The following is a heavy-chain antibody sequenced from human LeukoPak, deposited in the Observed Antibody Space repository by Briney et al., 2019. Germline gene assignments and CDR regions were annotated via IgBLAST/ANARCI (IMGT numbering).Heavy chain of an antibody. V-gene: IGHV3-48*03. CDR1: GFSFSRYG. Sequence: GGSLRLSCAASGFSFSRYGMAWVRKAPGKGLEGLSYIRSSDSTTYYADSLKGRFTISRDNAKNPLYLQMDSLRVEDTAVYYGAKRADSSAHPFDYWGQGTLVTVSS. D-gene: IGHD3-22*01. CDR2: IRSSDSTT. CDR3: AKRADSSAHPFDY. J-gene: IGHJ4*02.